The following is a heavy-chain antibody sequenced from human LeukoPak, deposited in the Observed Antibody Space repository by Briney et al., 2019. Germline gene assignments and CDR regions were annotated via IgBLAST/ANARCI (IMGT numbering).Heavy chain of an antibody. CDR3: AGGQGWHFDL. CDR2: IKHDGSVE. CDR1: GITFSSLW. V-gene: IGHV3-7*01. Sequence: GGSLRLSCEVSGITFSSLWMSWFRQAPGKGLEWVADIKHDGSVEHYVASVKGRFTISRDNAKLYLQMNSLRADDTAVYYCAGGQGWHFDLWGLGTLITVSS. D-gene: IGHD2-15*01. J-gene: IGHJ2*01.